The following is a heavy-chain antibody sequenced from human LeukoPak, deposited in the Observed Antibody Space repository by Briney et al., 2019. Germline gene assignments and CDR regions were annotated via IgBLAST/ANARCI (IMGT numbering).Heavy chain of an antibody. CDR2: IYWDDDS. CDR3: AHSQVFSYGSFHDAYDI. Sequence: QTLTLTCSLSGVSLRTSGVGVGWIRQPPGKALEWLALIYWDDDSRYSPSLKSRLTIAKDTSKNQVVLTLTNMDSVDTATYYCAHSQVFSYGSFHDAYDIWGLGMLVTVSS. D-gene: IGHD5-18*01. J-gene: IGHJ3*02. V-gene: IGHV2-5*02. CDR1: GVSLRTSGVG.